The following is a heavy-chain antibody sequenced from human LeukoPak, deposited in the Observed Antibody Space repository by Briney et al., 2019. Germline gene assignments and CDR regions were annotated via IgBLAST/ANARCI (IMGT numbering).Heavy chain of an antibody. Sequence: SETLSLTCTVSGGSISHYVWSWIRQPPGKGLEWIGYIYYRGSTYYNPSLKSRVTISVDTSKNQFSLKLSSVTAADTAVYYCARLVGSSWYHEVLLGRDYWGQGTLVTVSS. D-gene: IGHD6-13*01. CDR3: ARLVGSSWYHEVLLGRDY. CDR1: GGSISHYV. CDR2: IYYRGST. J-gene: IGHJ4*02. V-gene: IGHV4-59*04.